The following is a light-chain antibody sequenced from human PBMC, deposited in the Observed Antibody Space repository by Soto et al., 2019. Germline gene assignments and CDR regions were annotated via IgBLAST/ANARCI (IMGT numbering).Light chain of an antibody. J-gene: IGLJ1*01. Sequence: QSVLTQPASVSGSPGQSITIPCTGTTIDVGSYSLVSWYQHHPGKAPQLMISEASKRPSGVSNRFSGSKSGNTASLTISGLQAEDEADYYCSSYTSSTTPLYVFGTGTKVTVL. CDR2: EAS. CDR1: TIDVGSYSL. V-gene: IGLV2-14*02. CDR3: SSYTSSTTPLYV.